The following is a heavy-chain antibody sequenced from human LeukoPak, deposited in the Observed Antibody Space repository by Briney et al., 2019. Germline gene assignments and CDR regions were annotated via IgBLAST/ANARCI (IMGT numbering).Heavy chain of an antibody. V-gene: IGHV4-39*07. CDR3: ARGAYVRQQLKYNWFDP. D-gene: IGHD6-13*01. Sequence: PSETLSLTCTVSGGSISSGGYYWSWIRQPPGKGLEWIGSIYYSGSTYYNPSLKSRVTISVDTSKNQFSLKLSSVTAADTAVYYCARGAYVRQQLKYNWFDPWGQGTLVTVSS. CDR2: IYYSGST. CDR1: GGSISSGGYY. J-gene: IGHJ5*02.